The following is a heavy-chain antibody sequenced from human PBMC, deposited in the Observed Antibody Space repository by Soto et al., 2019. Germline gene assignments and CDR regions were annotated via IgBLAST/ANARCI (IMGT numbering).Heavy chain of an antibody. CDR2: IWYDGSNK. Sequence: PGGSLRLSCAASGFTFSSHGMHWVRQAPGKGLEWVAVIWYDGSNKYYADSVKGRFTISRDNAKNSLYLQMNSLRAEDTAVYYCARDGSGSYYYYYYGMDVWGQGTTVTVS. D-gene: IGHD3-10*01. J-gene: IGHJ6*02. V-gene: IGHV3-33*01. CDR3: ARDGSGSYYYYYYGMDV. CDR1: GFTFSSHG.